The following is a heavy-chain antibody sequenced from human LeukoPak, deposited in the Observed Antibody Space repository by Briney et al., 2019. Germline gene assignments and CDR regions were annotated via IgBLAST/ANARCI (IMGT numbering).Heavy chain of an antibody. Sequence: PGGSLRLSRAASGFTFNGYAMHWVRQAPGKRLEWVAVTVSDGTEKYYADSVKGRFTISRDNSKNTLYLQMDSLRAEDTAVFYCARHGSGRNFFDPFDYWGQGTLVTVSS. J-gene: IGHJ4*02. CDR1: GFTFNGYA. CDR3: ARHGSGRNFFDPFDY. D-gene: IGHD1-26*01. V-gene: IGHV3-33*01. CDR2: TVSDGTEK.